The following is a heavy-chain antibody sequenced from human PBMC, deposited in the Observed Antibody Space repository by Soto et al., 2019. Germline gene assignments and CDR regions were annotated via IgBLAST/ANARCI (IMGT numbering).Heavy chain of an antibody. CDR3: AREGGIVGATAVDY. Sequence: QVQLQESGPGLVKPSQTLSLTCTVSGGSMRSGDYYWSWIRQPPGKGLEWIGYIYYSGSTYYNPSLKSRVTISVDTSKNQFSLNLSSVTAADTAVYYCAREGGIVGATAVDYWGQGTLVTVSS. CDR1: GGSMRSGDYY. D-gene: IGHD1-26*01. V-gene: IGHV4-30-4*01. CDR2: IYYSGST. J-gene: IGHJ4*02.